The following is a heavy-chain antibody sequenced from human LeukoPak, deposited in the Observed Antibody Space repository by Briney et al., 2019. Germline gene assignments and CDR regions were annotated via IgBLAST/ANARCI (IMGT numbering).Heavy chain of an antibody. CDR3: TGGSGWYSPDY. CDR1: GFTFSDSA. Sequence: GGSLRLSCAASGFTFSDSAMNWVRQASGKGLEWVGHIRGKTNSYATAYAASVRGRFTISTDDSKNTAYLQMNSLKTEDTAVYYCTGGSGWYSPDYWGQGTLVTVSS. CDR2: IRGKTNSYAT. V-gene: IGHV3-73*01. J-gene: IGHJ4*02. D-gene: IGHD6-19*01.